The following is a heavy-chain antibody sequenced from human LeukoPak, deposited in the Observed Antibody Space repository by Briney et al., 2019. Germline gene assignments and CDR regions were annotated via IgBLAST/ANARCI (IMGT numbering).Heavy chain of an antibody. CDR2: IYYSGST. V-gene: IGHV4-39*07. Sequence: SETLSLTCTVSGGSLSSSSYYWGWIRQPPGKGLEWIGSIYYSGSTYYNPSLKSRVIISVDKSKNQFSLKLSSVTAADTAVYYCARLGHEVRNYWGQGTLVTVSS. CDR1: GGSLSSSSYY. CDR3: ARLGHEVRNY. J-gene: IGHJ4*02. D-gene: IGHD1-1*01.